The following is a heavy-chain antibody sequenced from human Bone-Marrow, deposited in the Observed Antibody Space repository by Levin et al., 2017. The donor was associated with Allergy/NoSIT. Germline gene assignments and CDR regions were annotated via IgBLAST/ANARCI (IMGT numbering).Heavy chain of an antibody. CDR1: GISVSSTF. J-gene: IGHJ3*01. CDR2: MYSGGTT. CDR3: ARGGVNDAFDL. V-gene: IGHV3-66*01. Sequence: GGSLRLSCAVSGISVSSTFMIWVRQAPGKGLEYISVMYSGGTTFYADSVKGLFTISRDNSKNTMYLQMDSLRAEDTDVYYCARGGVNDAFDLWGQGTMVTVSA.